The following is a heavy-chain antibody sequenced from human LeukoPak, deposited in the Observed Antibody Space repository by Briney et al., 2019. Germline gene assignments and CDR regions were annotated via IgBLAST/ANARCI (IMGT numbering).Heavy chain of an antibody. Sequence: WASVKVSCKASGYTFTGYYMHWVRQAPGQGLEWMGWINPNSGGTNYAQKFQGRVTMTRDTSISTAYMELSRLRSDDTAVYYCARDDGDYNAMDVWGQGTTVTVSS. CDR2: INPNSGGT. V-gene: IGHV1-2*02. CDR1: GYTFTGYY. J-gene: IGHJ6*02. CDR3: ARDDGDYNAMDV. D-gene: IGHD4-17*01.